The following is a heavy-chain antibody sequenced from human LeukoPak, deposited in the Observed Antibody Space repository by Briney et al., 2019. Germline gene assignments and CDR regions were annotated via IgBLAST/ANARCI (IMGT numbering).Heavy chain of an antibody. D-gene: IGHD3-10*01. V-gene: IGHV3-30*18. Sequence: GGSLRLSCAASGFTFSSYDMHWVRQAPGKGLEWVAVISYDGSNKYYADSVKGRFTISRDNSKNTLYLQMNSLRAEDTAVYYCAKAPSWSGSGSYYNRWGQGTLVTVSS. CDR3: AKAPSWSGSGSYYNR. J-gene: IGHJ5*02. CDR2: ISYDGSNK. CDR1: GFTFSSYD.